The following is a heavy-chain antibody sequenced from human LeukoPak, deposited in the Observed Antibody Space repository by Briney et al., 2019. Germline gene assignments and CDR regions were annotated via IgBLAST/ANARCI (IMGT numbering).Heavy chain of an antibody. CDR1: GYSFTAYP. CDR3: ARVTQTYSGYDFGDY. D-gene: IGHD5-12*01. CDR2: INPKNGDP. J-gene: IGHJ4*02. V-gene: IGHV1-2*02. Sequence: ASVKVSCKASGYSFTAYPIHWVRQTPGQGLEWMGWINPKNGDPNYAQNFQGRVTVTRDTSITTVYMELSRLTSDDTAIYYCARVTQTYSGYDFGDYWGQGTLVTVSS.